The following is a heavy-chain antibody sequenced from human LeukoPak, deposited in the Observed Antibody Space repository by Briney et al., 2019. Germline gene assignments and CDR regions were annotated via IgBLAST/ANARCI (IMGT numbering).Heavy chain of an antibody. V-gene: IGHV1-18*01. J-gene: IGHJ3*02. CDR1: GYIFTNYG. CDR3: ARPLTTAVTLAADTFDI. Sequence: ASVKVSCRTSGYIFTNYGTTWVRRAPGQGLEWMGWINPYNGKTNYAQNLQGRVTMTTDTSTSTAYMELRSLRSDDTAMYYCARPLTTAVTLAADTFDICGQGTKVTVS. CDR2: INPYNGKT. D-gene: IGHD4-23*01.